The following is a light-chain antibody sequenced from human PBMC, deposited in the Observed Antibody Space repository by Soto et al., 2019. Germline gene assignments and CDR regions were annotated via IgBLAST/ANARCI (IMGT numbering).Light chain of an antibody. CDR3: LQDHDYQWT. V-gene: IGKV1-6*01. Sequence: AIQVTQSPFSLSASVGDRVTITCRATQGYRIDLGWYQQKPGKAPKLLSYAAYDLQAEVPSRFRGSGSGTAFTLTISSLQAEDFATYYCLQDHDYQWTFGQGTKLEIK. CDR2: AAY. CDR1: QGYRID. J-gene: IGKJ2*02.